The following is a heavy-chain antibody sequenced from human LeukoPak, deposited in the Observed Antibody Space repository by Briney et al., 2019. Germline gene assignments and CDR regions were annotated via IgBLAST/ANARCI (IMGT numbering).Heavy chain of an antibody. CDR1: GFTFSTYA. CDR2: ISGSGGST. V-gene: IGHV3-23*01. CDR3: ARDLAAPRGFFDY. J-gene: IGHJ4*02. D-gene: IGHD6-6*01. Sequence: GGSLRLSCAASGFTFSTYAMTWVRQAPGKGLEWVSGISGSGGSTYYADSVKGRFTISRDDSENTLYLQMSSLRAEDTAVYYCARDLAAPRGFFDYWGQGTLVTVSS.